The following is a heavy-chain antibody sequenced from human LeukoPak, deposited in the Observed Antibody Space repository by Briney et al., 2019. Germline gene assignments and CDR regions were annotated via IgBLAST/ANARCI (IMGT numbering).Heavy chain of an antibody. CDR1: GFTFSSYG. Sequence: GGSLRLSCAASGFTFSSYGMHWVRQAPGKGLEWVAVISYDGSNKYYADSVKGRFTISRDNSKNTLYLQMNSLRAEDTALYYCAREGGELLWFGELKEGFDYWGQGTLVTVSS. CDR3: AREGGELLWFGELKEGFDY. V-gene: IGHV3-30*03. D-gene: IGHD3-10*01. CDR2: ISYDGSNK. J-gene: IGHJ4*02.